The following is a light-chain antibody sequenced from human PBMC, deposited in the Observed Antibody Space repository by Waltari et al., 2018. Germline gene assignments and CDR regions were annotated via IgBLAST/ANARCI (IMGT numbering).Light chain of an antibody. CDR2: DDS. Sequence: YVLTQPPSVSVAPGPTAAITCGGDTLDSKNVHWYQQRSGQAPVLVVYDDSDRPSGIPERFSGSNSGNTATLTISRVEAGDEADYYCQVLDSASDHWVFGGGTKLTVL. V-gene: IGLV3-21*02. CDR3: QVLDSASDHWV. J-gene: IGLJ3*02. CDR1: TLDSKN.